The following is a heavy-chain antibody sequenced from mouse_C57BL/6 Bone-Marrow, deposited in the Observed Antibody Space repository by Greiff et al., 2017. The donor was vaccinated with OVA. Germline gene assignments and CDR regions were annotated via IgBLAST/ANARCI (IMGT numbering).Heavy chain of an antibody. Sequence: VQLQQPGAELVKPGHSVKLSCKASGYTFTSYWMHWVKPRPGQGLQWIGMIHPNSGSTNYNEKFKSKATLTVDKSSSAAYMQLGGLTSEDSAVYYCALSETGTFALFADWGQGTLVTVSA. CDR3: ALSETGTFALFAD. CDR2: IHPNSGST. V-gene: IGHV1-64*01. CDR1: GYTFTSYW. J-gene: IGHJ3*01. D-gene: IGHD4-1*01.